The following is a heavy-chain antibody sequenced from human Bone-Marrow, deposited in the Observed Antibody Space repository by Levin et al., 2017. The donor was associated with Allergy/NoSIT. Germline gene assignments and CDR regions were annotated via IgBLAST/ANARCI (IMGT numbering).Heavy chain of an antibody. V-gene: IGHV1-46*02. Sequence: ASVKVSCKASGYSFNTYYMHWVRQAPGQGLEWMGVIDPSGGSTVYAQRFQGRVTMTRDTSTSTVYMDLSSLRSEDTAIYYCARESGTYHLHFDYWGQGTLVTVSS. CDR3: ARESGTYHLHFDY. CDR2: IDPSGGST. CDR1: GYSFNTYY. J-gene: IGHJ4*02. D-gene: IGHD1-26*01.